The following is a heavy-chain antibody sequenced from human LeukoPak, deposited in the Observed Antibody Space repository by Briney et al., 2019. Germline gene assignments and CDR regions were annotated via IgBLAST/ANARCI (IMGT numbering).Heavy chain of an antibody. Sequence: ASVKVSCKASGGTFSSYAISWVRQAPGQGLEWMGGIIPIFGTANYAQKFQGRVTITTDESTSTAYMELSSLRSEDTAVYYCARDYVPSYGSGSWRSIDYWGQGTLVTVSS. CDR1: GGTFSSYA. D-gene: IGHD3-10*01. V-gene: IGHV1-69*05. CDR3: ARDYVPSYGSGSWRSIDY. J-gene: IGHJ4*02. CDR2: IIPIFGTA.